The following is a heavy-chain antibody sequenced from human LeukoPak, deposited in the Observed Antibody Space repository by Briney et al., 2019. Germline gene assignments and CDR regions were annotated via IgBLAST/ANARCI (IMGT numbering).Heavy chain of an antibody. CDR3: ARRIAAAGVGIVY. CDR1: GHTFTSYD. J-gene: IGHJ4*02. D-gene: IGHD6-13*01. Sequence: ASVKVSCKASGHTFTSYDINWVRQATGQWLEWMGWMNPDSGNTGYAQKFQGRVTMTRNPSISTAYMELSSLTSEDTAVYYCARRIAAAGVGIVYWGQGTLVTVSS. V-gene: IGHV1-8*01. CDR2: MNPDSGNT.